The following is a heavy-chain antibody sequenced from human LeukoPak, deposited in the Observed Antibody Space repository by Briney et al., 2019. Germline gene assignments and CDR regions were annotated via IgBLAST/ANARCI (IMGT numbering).Heavy chain of an antibody. J-gene: IGHJ4*02. V-gene: IGHV1-24*01. CDR3: ARVRGSGSYRHSYYFDY. CDR1: GYTLTELS. CDR2: FDPEDGET. D-gene: IGHD1-26*01. Sequence: ASVKVSCKVSGYTLTELSMHWVRQAPGKGLEWMGGFDPEDGETIYAQKFQGRVTMTRDMSTSTVYMELSSLRSEDTAVYYCARVRGSGSYRHSYYFDYWGQGTLVTVSS.